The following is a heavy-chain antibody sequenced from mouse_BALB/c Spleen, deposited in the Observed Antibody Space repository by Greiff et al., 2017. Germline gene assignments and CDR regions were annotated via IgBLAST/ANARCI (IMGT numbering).Heavy chain of an antibody. Sequence: VTLKESGAELVRSGASVKLSCTASGFNIKDYYMHWVKQRPEQGLEWIGWIDPENGDTEYAPKFQGKATMTADTSSNTAYLQLSSLTSEDTAVYYCNAYYGSSFAYWGQGTLVTVSA. V-gene: IGHV14-4*02. CDR1: GFNIKDYY. D-gene: IGHD1-2*01. J-gene: IGHJ3*01. CDR2: IDPENGDT. CDR3: NAYYGSSFAY.